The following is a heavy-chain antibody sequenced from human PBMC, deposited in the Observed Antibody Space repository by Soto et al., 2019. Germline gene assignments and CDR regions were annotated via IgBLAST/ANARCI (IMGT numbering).Heavy chain of an antibody. V-gene: IGHV3-30*18. J-gene: IGHJ4*02. CDR2: ISYDGSNK. Sequence: GGSLRLSCAASGFTFSSYGMHWVRQAPGKGLEWVAVISYDGSNKYYADSVKGRFTISRDNSKNTLYLQMNSLRAEDTAVYYCAKAYSPFMVRGVMGDYWGQGTLVTVSS. CDR1: GFTFSSYG. D-gene: IGHD3-10*01. CDR3: AKAYSPFMVRGVMGDY.